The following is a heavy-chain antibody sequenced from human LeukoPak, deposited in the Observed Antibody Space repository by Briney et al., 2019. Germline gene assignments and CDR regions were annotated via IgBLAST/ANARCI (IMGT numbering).Heavy chain of an antibody. CDR1: GYTFTGYY. CDR2: INPNSGGT. V-gene: IGHV1-2*06. J-gene: IGHJ3*02. CDR3: ARDPVYDSSGYLDDAFDI. D-gene: IGHD3-22*01. Sequence: ASVKVSCKASGYTFTGYYMHWVRQAPGQGLEWMGRINPNSGGTNYAQKFQGRVTMTRDTSISTAYMELSRLRSDDTAVYYCARDPVYDSSGYLDDAFDIWGQGTMVTVSS.